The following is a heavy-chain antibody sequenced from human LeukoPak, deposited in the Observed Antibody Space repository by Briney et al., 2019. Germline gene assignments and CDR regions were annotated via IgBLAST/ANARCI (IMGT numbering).Heavy chain of an antibody. CDR3: AREGMYYYGSGSRISSYYYYGMDV. V-gene: IGHV4-59*01. D-gene: IGHD3-10*01. J-gene: IGHJ6*02. CDR2: IYYSGST. CDR1: GGSISSYY. Sequence: SETLSLTCPVSGGSISSYYWSWIRQPPGKGLEWIGYIYYSGSTNYNPSLKSRVTISVDTSKNQFSLKLSSVAAADTAVYYCAREGMYYYGSGSRISSYYYYGMDVWGQGTTVTVSS.